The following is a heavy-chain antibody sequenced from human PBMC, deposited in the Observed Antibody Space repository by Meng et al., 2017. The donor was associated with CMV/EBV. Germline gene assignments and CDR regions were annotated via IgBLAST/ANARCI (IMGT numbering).Heavy chain of an antibody. J-gene: IGHJ4*01. Sequence: VPLVLSGAEMTNPXXXXXVSCKASGYTITDYYIHWVRQAPGQGFQWMGWINPNDDTNYAQNFQGRVTMTRDMSINTIYMELSRLTSEDTAVYYCARSSGWSRFDYWGHGTLITVSS. V-gene: IGHV1-2*02. CDR1: GYTITDYY. CDR3: ARSSGWSRFDY. D-gene: IGHD6-19*01. CDR2: INPNDDT.